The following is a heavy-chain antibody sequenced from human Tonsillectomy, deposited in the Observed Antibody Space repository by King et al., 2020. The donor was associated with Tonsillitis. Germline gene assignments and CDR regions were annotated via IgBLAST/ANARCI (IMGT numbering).Heavy chain of an antibody. Sequence: VQLVESGGGLVKPEGSLRLSCAASGFTFSDYYMSWIRQAPGKGLEWVAYISSSGSTIYYADSVKGRFTISRDNAKNSLYLQMNSLRAVDTAVYYCARGRYYYDSSGYYPLFDYWGQGTLVTVSS. CDR2: ISSSGSTI. V-gene: IGHV3-11*01. CDR3: ARGRYYYDSSGYYPLFDY. D-gene: IGHD3-22*01. J-gene: IGHJ4*02. CDR1: GFTFSDYY.